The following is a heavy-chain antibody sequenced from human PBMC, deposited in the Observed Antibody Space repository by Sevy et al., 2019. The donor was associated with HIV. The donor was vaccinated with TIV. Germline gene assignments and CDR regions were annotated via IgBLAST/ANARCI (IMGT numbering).Heavy chain of an antibody. CDR1: GFTFSKYD. V-gene: IGHV3-13*01. CDR3: AIGGPEGYYYYGLDV. CDR2: IGYAVDI. J-gene: IGHJ6*02. Sequence: GGSLRLSCAASGFTFSKYDMHWVRQVSGKSLEWVSGIGYAVDIYYLDSVKGRFTISRENAKNTLYLEMNSLRAGDTALYYCAIGGPEGYYYYGLDVWGQGTTVTVSS. D-gene: IGHD5-12*01.